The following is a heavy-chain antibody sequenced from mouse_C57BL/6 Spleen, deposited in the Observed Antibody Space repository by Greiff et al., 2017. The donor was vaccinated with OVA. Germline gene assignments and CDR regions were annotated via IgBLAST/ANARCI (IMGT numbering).Heavy chain of an antibody. V-gene: IGHV3-1*01. CDR3: ARAYGNYVGDWYFDV. CDR1: GYSITSGYD. D-gene: IGHD2-1*01. Sequence: EVQGVESGPGMVKPSQSLSLTCTVTGYSITSGYDWHWIRHFPGNKLEWMGYISYSGSTNYNPSLKSRISITHDTSKNHFFLKVNSVTTEDTATYYCARAYGNYVGDWYFDVWGTGTTVTVSS. CDR2: ISYSGST. J-gene: IGHJ1*03.